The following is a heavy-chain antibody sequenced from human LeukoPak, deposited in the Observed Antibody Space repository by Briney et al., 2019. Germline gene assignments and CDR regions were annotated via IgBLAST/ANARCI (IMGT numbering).Heavy chain of an antibody. J-gene: IGHJ1*01. Sequence: SETLSLTCTVSGYSISSDYYWGWIRRPPGQGLEWIGSVHHSGRTYYNPSLKSRVTISVYTSKNQFSLKLSSVTAADTAVYYCARLKYYYDSSGYRAEYFQHWGQGTLVTVSS. V-gene: IGHV4-38-2*02. CDR1: GYSISSDYY. CDR3: ARLKYYYDSSGYRAEYFQH. CDR2: VHHSGRT. D-gene: IGHD3-22*01.